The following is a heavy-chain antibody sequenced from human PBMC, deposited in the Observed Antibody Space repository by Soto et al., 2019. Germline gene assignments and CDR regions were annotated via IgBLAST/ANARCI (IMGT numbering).Heavy chain of an antibody. D-gene: IGHD2-21*02. J-gene: IGHJ4*02. Sequence: QVQLVQSGAEEKKPGASVKVSCKASGYTFTSYAMHWVRQAPGQRLEWMGWINAGNGNTKYSQKFQGRGTITRDTSASTAYMELSSLRSEDTAVYYCARSILVVTALDYWGQGTLVTVSS. V-gene: IGHV1-3*05. CDR2: INAGNGNT. CDR3: ARSILVVTALDY. CDR1: GYTFTSYA.